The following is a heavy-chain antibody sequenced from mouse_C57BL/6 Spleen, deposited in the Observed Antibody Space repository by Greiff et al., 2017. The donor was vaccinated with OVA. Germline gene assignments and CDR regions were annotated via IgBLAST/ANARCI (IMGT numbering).Heavy chain of an antibody. CDR1: GFSLSTSGMG. D-gene: IGHD2-4*01. CDR3: ARSPLIYYDYYEGLFGYFDY. Sequence: QVQLKESGPGILQSSQTLSLTCSFSGFSLSTSGMGVSWIRQPSGQGLEWLAHIYWDDDKRYNTSLKRRLTISKATSRHQVFLKSTIVYTADTATYYCARSPLIYYDYYEGLFGYFDYWGQGTTLTVSS. V-gene: IGHV8-12*01. CDR2: IYWDDDK. J-gene: IGHJ2*01.